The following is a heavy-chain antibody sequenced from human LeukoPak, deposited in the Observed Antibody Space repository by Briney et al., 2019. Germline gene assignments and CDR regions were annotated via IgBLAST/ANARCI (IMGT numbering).Heavy chain of an antibody. D-gene: IGHD5-18*01. CDR1: GGSISSSSYY. CDR2: IYYSGST. V-gene: IGHV4-39*07. Sequence: SETLSLTCTVSGGSISSSSYYWGCIRQPPGQGLDWIGSIYYSGSTFYNPFLKSRVTISVDTSKNQFSLKLNSVTAADTAVYYCASGYSYGYPTRSVDYWGQGTLVTVSS. CDR3: ASGYSYGYPTRSVDY. J-gene: IGHJ4*02.